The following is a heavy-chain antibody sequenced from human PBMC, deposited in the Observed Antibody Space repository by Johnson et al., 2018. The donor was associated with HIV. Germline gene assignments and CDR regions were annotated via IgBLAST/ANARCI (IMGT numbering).Heavy chain of an antibody. J-gene: IGHJ3*02. Sequence: QVQLVESGGGVVQPGGSLRLSCAASGFTFSSYGMHWVRQAPGKGLEWVAVIWYDGTNRYYADSVKGRFTISRDTSKNTLYLQMNSLITEDTAVYYCTTEGGHNCGGDCYSGYDAFDIWGQGTKLTVSS. V-gene: IGHV3-33*01. CDR2: IWYDGTNR. CDR3: TTEGGHNCGGDCYSGYDAFDI. CDR1: GFTFSSYG. D-gene: IGHD2-21*02.